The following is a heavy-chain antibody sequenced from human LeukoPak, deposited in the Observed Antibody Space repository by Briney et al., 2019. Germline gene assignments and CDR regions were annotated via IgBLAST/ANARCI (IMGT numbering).Heavy chain of an antibody. Sequence: ASVKVSCKVSGYTLTELSMHWVRQAPGQGLEWMEIINPRGGSTTYAQKFQDRVTMTRDTSTSTVYMEVTSLTSEDTAVYYCARYSDWYDGALDYWGQGTLVTVSS. V-gene: IGHV1-46*01. CDR2: INPRGGST. D-gene: IGHD6-19*01. J-gene: IGHJ4*02. CDR3: ARYSDWYDGALDY. CDR1: GYTLTELS.